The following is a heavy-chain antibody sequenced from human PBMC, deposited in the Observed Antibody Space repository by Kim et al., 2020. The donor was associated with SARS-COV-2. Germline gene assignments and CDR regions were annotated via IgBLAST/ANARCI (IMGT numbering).Heavy chain of an antibody. V-gene: IGHV3-30*18. D-gene: IGHD4-17*01. CDR3: AKDPDYGDLTLDY. CDR1: GFTFSSYG. Sequence: GGSLRLSCAASGFTFSSYGMHWVRQAPGKGLEWVAVISYDGSNKYYADSVKGRFTISRDNSKNTLYLQMNSLRAEDTAVYYCAKDPDYGDLTLDYWGQGTLVTVSS. CDR2: ISYDGSNK. J-gene: IGHJ4*02.